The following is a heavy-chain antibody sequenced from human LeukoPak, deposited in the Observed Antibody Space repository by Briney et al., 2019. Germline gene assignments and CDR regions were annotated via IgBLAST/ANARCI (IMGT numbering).Heavy chain of an antibody. J-gene: IGHJ4*02. CDR3: ARRWYHAYCDY. D-gene: IGHD2-15*01. CDR1: GGSVSSGSCY. Sequence: SETLSLTCTVSGGSVSSGSCYWNWIRQPPGKGLEWIGCIDYSGSTYYNPSLKSRVTVSADTSKNQFSLKLTSVTAADTAVYYCARRWYHAYCDYWGQGSLVTVSS. CDR2: IDYSGST. V-gene: IGHV4-61*01.